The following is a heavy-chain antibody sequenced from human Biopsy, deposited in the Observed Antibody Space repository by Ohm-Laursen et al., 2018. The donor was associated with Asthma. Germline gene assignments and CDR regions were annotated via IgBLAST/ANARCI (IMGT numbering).Heavy chain of an antibody. J-gene: IGHJ4*02. CDR1: GVSIRSYY. CDR2: IHYSGST. CDR3: AGFCSGGNCPDH. Sequence: PGTLSLTCPVSGVSIRSYYWTWIRQPPGKGLEWIGNIHYSGSTYSNPSLKSRVTISVDTSKKQISLRLSSVIAADTAVYYCAGFCSGGNCPDHWGQGTLVTVSS. V-gene: IGHV4-59*01. D-gene: IGHD2-15*01.